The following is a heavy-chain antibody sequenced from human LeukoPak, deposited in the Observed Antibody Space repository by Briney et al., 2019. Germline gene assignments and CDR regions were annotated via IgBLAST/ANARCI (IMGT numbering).Heavy chain of an antibody. CDR2: IYYSGNT. CDR1: GYSISSYY. CDR3: ARHRNFSAY. J-gene: IGHJ4*02. D-gene: IGHD2/OR15-2a*01. V-gene: IGHV4-59*01. Sequence: KSSETLSLTCTVSGYSISSYYWSWIRQPPGKGLEWIGYIYYSGNTNYNPSLKSRVTISVDTSRNRFSLKLSSVTAADTAVYYCARHRNFSAYWGQGILVTVSS.